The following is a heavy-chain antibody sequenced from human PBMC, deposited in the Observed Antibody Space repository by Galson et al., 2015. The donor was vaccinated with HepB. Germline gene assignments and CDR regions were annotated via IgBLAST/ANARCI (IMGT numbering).Heavy chain of an antibody. CDR2: ISSGSGTI. D-gene: IGHD4-11*01. CDR1: GFTFSSYS. CDR3: ARNHDYVNYAQNYYYGMDV. J-gene: IGHJ6*02. V-gene: IGHV3-48*02. Sequence: SLRLSCAASGFTFSSYSMNWVRQAPGKGLEWVSYISSGSGTIYYADSVKGRFTISRDNAKDSLYLQMNSLRDEDMAVYYCARNHDYVNYAQNYYYGMDVWGQGTTVTVSS.